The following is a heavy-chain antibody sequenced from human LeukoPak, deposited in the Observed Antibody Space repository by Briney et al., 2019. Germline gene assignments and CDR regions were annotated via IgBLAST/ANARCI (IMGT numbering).Heavy chain of an antibody. CDR1: GYTFTNYY. Sequence: ASVKVSCKASGYTFTNYYMHWVRQAPGQGLEWMGIINPSGGSTSYAQKFQGRVTMTRDTSTSTVYMELSSLRSEDTAVYYCAEIVGVAAVYYYYGMDVWGQGTTVTVSS. CDR2: INPSGGST. D-gene: IGHD3-10*01. CDR3: AEIVGVAAVYYYYGMDV. V-gene: IGHV1-46*01. J-gene: IGHJ6*02.